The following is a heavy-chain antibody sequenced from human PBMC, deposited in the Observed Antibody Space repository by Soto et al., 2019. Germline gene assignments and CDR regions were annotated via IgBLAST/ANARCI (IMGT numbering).Heavy chain of an antibody. CDR2: TYYRSKWYN. Sequence: SQTLSLTCDISGDIISSNSAAWNWIRQSPSRGLEWLGRTYYRSKWYNDYAVSVRGRITINPDTSKNQFSLQLKSVTPDDTAVYYCARDGGVAATLANYFDYWGQGTLVTVSS. J-gene: IGHJ4*02. D-gene: IGHD2-15*01. CDR3: ARDGGVAATLANYFDY. CDR1: GDIISSNSAA. V-gene: IGHV6-1*01.